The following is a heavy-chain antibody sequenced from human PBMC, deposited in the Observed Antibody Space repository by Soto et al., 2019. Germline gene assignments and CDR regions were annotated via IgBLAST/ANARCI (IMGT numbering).Heavy chain of an antibody. J-gene: IGHJ3*02. CDR1: GFTFSSYA. Sequence: GGSLRLSCAASGFTFSSYAMHWVRQAPGKGLEWVAVISYDGSNKYYADSVKGRFTISRDNSKNTLYLQMNSLRAEDTAVYYCARGVRGAYGLDIWGQGTMVTVSS. CDR3: ARGVRGAYGLDI. D-gene: IGHD2-21*01. V-gene: IGHV3-30-3*01. CDR2: ISYDGSNK.